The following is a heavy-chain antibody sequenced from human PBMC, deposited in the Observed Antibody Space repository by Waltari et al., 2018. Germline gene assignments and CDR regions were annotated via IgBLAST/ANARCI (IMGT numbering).Heavy chain of an antibody. CDR1: GFTFSSYS. J-gene: IGHJ4*02. V-gene: IGHV3-48*04. CDR3: AREGTTDLRLGD. CDR2: ISSSSRTI. Sequence: EVQLVESGGGLVQPGGSLRLSCAASGFTFSSYSMNWVRQAPGKGLEWVSYISSSSRTIYYADSVKGRFTISRDNAKNSLYLQMNSLRAEDTAVYYCAREGTTDLRLGDWGQGTLVTVSS. D-gene: IGHD4-4*01.